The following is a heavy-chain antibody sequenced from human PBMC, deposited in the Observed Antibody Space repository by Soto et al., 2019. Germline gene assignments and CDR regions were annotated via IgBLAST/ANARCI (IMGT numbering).Heavy chain of an antibody. J-gene: IGHJ4*02. D-gene: IGHD3-9*01. CDR2: IYPGDSDT. V-gene: IGHV5-51*01. CDR1: GHSFTNYW. CDR3: ARAWYAYDILTGFYPYHFDS. Sequence: GESLKISCKGSGHSFTNYWIAWVRQMPGKGLEWMGLIYPGDSDTRYSPSFQGQVTISVDKSIRTAYLQWSSLKASDTAMYYCARAWYAYDILTGFYPYHFDSWGQGTQVTVSS.